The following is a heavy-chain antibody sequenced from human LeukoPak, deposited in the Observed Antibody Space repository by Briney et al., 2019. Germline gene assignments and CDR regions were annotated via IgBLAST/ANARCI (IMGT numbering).Heavy chain of an antibody. CDR3: ATTVVVPEYYYYGMDV. CDR1: GFTFSSYG. Sequence: GGSLRLSCAASGFTFSSYGMHWVRQAPGKGLEWVAFIRYDGSNKYYADSVKGRFTISRDNSKNTLYLQMNSLRAEDTAVYYCATTVVVPEYYYYGMDVWGQGTTVTVSS. CDR2: IRYDGSNK. D-gene: IGHD2-15*01. J-gene: IGHJ6*02. V-gene: IGHV3-30*02.